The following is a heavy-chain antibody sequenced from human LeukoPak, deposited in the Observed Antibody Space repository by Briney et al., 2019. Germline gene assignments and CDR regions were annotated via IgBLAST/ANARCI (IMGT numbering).Heavy chain of an antibody. V-gene: IGHV3-73*01. CDR2: IKTKADNYAT. J-gene: IGHJ6*04. CDR1: GLTFSVSA. D-gene: IGHD6-25*01. CDR3: THPAYYYNVDV. Sequence: GGSLRLSCSASGLTFSVSAIHWVRQASGKGLERVGRIKTKADNYATAYAASVKGRFTISRDDSTNTAYLQMNSLKTEDTAAYYCTHPAYYYNVDVWGKGTTVTVSS.